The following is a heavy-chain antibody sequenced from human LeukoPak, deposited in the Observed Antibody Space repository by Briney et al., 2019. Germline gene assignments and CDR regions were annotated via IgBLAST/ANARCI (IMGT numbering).Heavy chain of an antibody. CDR1: GDSFSANNAA. CDR3: PREDTINGVTHFDY. J-gene: IGHJ4*02. D-gene: IGHD2-8*01. Sequence: SQTLSLTCAISGDSFSANNAAWNWIRQSPSRGLEWLGRKYSRSNCYTAYAVCLKSRITINSDKSKNQFTLHLNCVTPADTAVYYCPREDTINGVTHFDYWAQGPIVPVSS. V-gene: IGHV6-1*01. CDR2: KYSRSNCYT.